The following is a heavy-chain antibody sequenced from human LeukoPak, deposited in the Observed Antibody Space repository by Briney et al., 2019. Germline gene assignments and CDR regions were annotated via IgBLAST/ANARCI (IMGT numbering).Heavy chain of an antibody. J-gene: IGHJ4*02. D-gene: IGHD3-3*01. CDR2: IYYSGST. CDR3: ARQRDFWSGYYFDY. Sequence: PETLSLTCTVSGGSISSSSYYWGWIRQPPGKGLEWIGSIYYSGSTYYNPSLKSRVTISVDTSKNQFSLKLSSVTAADTAVYYCARQRDFWSGYYFDYWGQGTLVTVSS. CDR1: GGSISSSSYY. V-gene: IGHV4-39*01.